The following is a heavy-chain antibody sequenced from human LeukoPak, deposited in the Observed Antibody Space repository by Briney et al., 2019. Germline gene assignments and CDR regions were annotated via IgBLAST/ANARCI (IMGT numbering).Heavy chain of an antibody. CDR2: IYSGGST. J-gene: IGHJ4*02. V-gene: IGHV3-66*01. CDR1: GFTVSSNY. CDR3: ARESYSDSSGYVDY. D-gene: IGHD3-22*01. Sequence: GGSLRLSCAASGFTVSSNYMSWVRQAPGKGLEWVSVIYSGGSTYYTDSAKGRFTISRDNSKNTLYLQMNSLRAEDTAVYYCARESYSDSSGYVDYWGQGTLVTVSS.